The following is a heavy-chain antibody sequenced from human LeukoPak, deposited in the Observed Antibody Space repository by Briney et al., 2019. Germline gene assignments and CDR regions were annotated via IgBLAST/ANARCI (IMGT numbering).Heavy chain of an antibody. CDR1: GYTFTGYY. V-gene: IGHV1-2*02. CDR2: INPNSGGT. CDR3: ARATVTWSLFD. Sequence: GASVKVSCKASGYTFTGYYMHWVRQAPGQGLEWMGWINPNSGGTDYAQKFQGRVTVTRDTSLNTAYMEVTWLRSDDTAMYYCARATVTWSLFDWGQGTLVTVSS. J-gene: IGHJ4*02. D-gene: IGHD4-17*01.